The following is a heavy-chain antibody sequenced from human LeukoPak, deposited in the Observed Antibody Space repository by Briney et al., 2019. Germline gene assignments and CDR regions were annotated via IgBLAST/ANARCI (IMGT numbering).Heavy chain of an antibody. Sequence: GRSLRLSCAASGFTFSSYGMHWVRQAPGKGLEWVAVIWYDGSNKYYADSVKGRFTISRDNSKNTLYLQMNSLRAEDTAVYYCARDLASSGLYYYCYYGMDVWGQGTTVTVSS. V-gene: IGHV3-33*01. J-gene: IGHJ6*02. CDR1: GFTFSSYG. CDR2: IWYDGSNK. D-gene: IGHD6-19*01. CDR3: ARDLASSGLYYYCYYGMDV.